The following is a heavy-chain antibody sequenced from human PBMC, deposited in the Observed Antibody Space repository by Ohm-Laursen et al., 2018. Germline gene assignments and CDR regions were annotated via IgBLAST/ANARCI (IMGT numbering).Heavy chain of an antibody. D-gene: IGHD5-12*01. CDR2: MYTRGST. Sequence: SETLSLTCTVSGGSISSYYWNWIRQPAGKGLEWIGRMYTRGSTNYNPSLKSRVTMSVDTSKNQFSLKLSSVTAADTAVYYCAGFGLYSGYYYFDYWGQGTLVTVSS. V-gene: IGHV4-4*07. J-gene: IGHJ4*02. CDR1: GGSISSYY. CDR3: AGFGLYSGYYYFDY.